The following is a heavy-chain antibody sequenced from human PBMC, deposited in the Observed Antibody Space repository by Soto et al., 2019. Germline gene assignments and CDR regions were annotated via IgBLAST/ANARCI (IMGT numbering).Heavy chain of an antibody. CDR2: FDPEDGET. D-gene: IGHD6-19*01. V-gene: IGHV1-24*01. Sequence: QVQLLQSGAEVKKPGASVKVSCKVSGHTLTELSMHWVRQAPGRGLEWMGGFDPEDGETIFAQKFQGRVTMTEDTSTDSTYMELTSLRSEDTGVYYCAAGATRWLNSPFDYWGQGTLVTISS. J-gene: IGHJ4*02. CDR1: GHTLTELS. CDR3: AAGATRWLNSPFDY.